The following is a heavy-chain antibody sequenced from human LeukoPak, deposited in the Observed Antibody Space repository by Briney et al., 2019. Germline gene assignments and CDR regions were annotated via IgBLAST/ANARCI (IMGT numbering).Heavy chain of an antibody. D-gene: IGHD2-2*01. Sequence: GGSLRLSCAASGFTFSSYGMHWVRQAPGKGLEWVAFIRYDGSNKYYADSVKGRFTISRDNSKNTLYLQMNSLRAEDTAVYYCARVVVPAALGWFDPWGQGTLVTVSS. CDR2: IRYDGSNK. J-gene: IGHJ5*02. CDR1: GFTFSSYG. CDR3: ARVVVPAALGWFDP. V-gene: IGHV3-30*02.